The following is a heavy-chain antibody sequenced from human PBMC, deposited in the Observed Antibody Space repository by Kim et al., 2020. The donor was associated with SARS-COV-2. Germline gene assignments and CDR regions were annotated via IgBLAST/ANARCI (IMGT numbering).Heavy chain of an antibody. J-gene: IGHJ5*02. Sequence: GGSLRLSCAASGFTFSTYGMSWVRQSPGKGLEWVSSIRDSGTNTQYADSVKGRFTISRDNSKSTLYLQMNSLRAEDTAVYFCAKYIQGDDEGSWGQGTLVTVSS. CDR1: GFTFSTYG. V-gene: IGHV3-23*01. CDR3: AKYIQGDDEGS. CDR2: IRDSGTNT. D-gene: IGHD3-10*01.